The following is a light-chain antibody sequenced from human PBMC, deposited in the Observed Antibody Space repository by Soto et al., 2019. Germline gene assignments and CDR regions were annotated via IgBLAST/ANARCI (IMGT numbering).Light chain of an antibody. CDR1: HGLKF. J-gene: IGKJ5*01. V-gene: IGKV1-12*01. Sequence: DSHMTRFPSTVSPSVADTVTITFRASHGLKFLAWYQQKPGKAPNLLIFGAKTLQSGVPSRFSGSGYGTDFTLTISTLQPEDVAIYYCQQCHTTPLTFGRGTRLEIK. CDR2: GAK. CDR3: QQCHTTPLT.